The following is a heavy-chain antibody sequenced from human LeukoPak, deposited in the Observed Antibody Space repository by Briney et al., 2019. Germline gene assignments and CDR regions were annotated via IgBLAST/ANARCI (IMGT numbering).Heavy chain of an antibody. D-gene: IGHD1-26*01. CDR2: IVVGSGNT. Sequence: SVKVSCKASGFTFTSSAVQWVRQARGQRLEWIGWIVVGSGNTNYAQKFQERVTITRDMSTSTAYMELSSLRSEDTAVYYCTRASSGSHGGYWGQGTLVTVSS. CDR3: TRASSGSHGGY. J-gene: IGHJ4*02. V-gene: IGHV1-58*01. CDR1: GFTFTSSA.